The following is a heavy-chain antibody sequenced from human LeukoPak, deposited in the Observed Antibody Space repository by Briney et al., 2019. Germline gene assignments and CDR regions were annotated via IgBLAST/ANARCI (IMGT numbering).Heavy chain of an antibody. D-gene: IGHD1-1*01. CDR2: IYYSGST. J-gene: IGHJ5*02. CDR3: ARRGTGTTISFWFDP. V-gene: IGHV4-39*01. Sequence: SETLSLTCTVSGGSISSSSYCWGWIRPPPGQGLEWIGSIYYSGSTYYNPSLKSRVTISVDTSKNQFSLKLSSVTAAATAVYYCARRGTGTTISFWFDPWGQGTLVTVSS. CDR1: GGSISSSSYC.